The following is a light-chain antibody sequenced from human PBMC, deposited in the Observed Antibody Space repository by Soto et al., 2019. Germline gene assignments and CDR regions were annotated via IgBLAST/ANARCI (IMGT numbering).Light chain of an antibody. CDR2: GAS. CDR3: QQYGSSGT. V-gene: IGKV3-20*01. J-gene: IGKJ1*01. Sequence: EIVLTQSPGTLSLSPGERDTLSCRASQSVSNNYLAWYQQKPGQAPRLLIYGASNRATGIPDRFSGSGSGTDFTLTISRMETEDFAVYSFQQYGSSGTVGQVTKVEIK. CDR1: QSVSNNY.